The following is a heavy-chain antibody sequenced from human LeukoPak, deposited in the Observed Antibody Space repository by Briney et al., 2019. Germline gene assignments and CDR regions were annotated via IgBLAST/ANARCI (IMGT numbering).Heavy chain of an antibody. CDR2: ISGNSGST. CDR3: AKVSAWAMVGATYFDY. CDR1: GFTLRTYV. Sequence: GGSLRLSCAASGFTLRTYVMSWVRQAPGKGLEWVSSISGNSGSTYYADSVKGRFTISRDNSKNTVYLQMNSLRAEDTAVYYCAKVSAWAMVGATYFDYWGQGTLVTVSS. D-gene: IGHD1-26*01. J-gene: IGHJ4*02. V-gene: IGHV3-23*01.